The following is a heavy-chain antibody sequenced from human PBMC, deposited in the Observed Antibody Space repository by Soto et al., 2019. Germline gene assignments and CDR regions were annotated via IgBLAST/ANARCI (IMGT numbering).Heavy chain of an antibody. CDR2: IKTDGSEK. CDR3: ATSMGRGGNDY. V-gene: IGHV3-7*05. CDR1: GFTFSDNW. J-gene: IGHJ4*02. D-gene: IGHD3-10*01. Sequence: EVQLVESGGGLVQPGGSLRLSCAASGFTFSDNWMSWVRQAPGKGLECVANIKTDGSEKYYVDPVKGRFTISRDNAKNSLYLQMNSLRAEDTAVYYCATSMGRGGNDYWGQGTLFAVSS.